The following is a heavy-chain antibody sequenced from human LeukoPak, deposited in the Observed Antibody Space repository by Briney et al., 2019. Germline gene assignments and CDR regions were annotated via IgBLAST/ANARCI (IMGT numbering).Heavy chain of an antibody. CDR3: ARLRRDYYFDY. D-gene: IGHD3-3*01. CDR2: FNGDDSGT. J-gene: IGHJ4*02. CDR1: GFTFSSYW. Sequence: GGSLRLSCAASGFTFSSYWMHWVRQAPGKGLGWGSYFNGDDSGTNYADSVQGRFTISRDNAKSTLYLQMNSLRAEDTAVYYCARLRRDYYFDYWGQGTLVTVSS. V-gene: IGHV3-74*01.